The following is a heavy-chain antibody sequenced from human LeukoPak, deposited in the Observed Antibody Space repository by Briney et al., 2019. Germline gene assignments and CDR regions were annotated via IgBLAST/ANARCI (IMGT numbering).Heavy chain of an antibody. V-gene: IGHV1-18*01. J-gene: IGHJ6*03. Sequence: ASVKVSCKASGYTYISYGITWVRQAPGQGLEWTGWISAFNGDTKYLQTLQGRVTFTTDTSTYTSYMELGSLNSDDTAVYYCATNSRESVTTPPYFFYMDVWGQGTTVAVSS. CDR1: GYTYISYG. CDR3: ATNSRESVTTPPYFFYMDV. D-gene: IGHD4-17*01. CDR2: ISAFNGDT.